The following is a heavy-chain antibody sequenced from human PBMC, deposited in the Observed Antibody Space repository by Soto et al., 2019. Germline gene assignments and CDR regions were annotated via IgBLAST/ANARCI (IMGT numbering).Heavy chain of an antibody. V-gene: IGHV3-7*03. CDR3: ARYPPYSYGLFRY. CDR2: IKQDGSEK. CDR1: GFTFSSYW. D-gene: IGHD5-18*01. J-gene: IGHJ4*02. Sequence: GGSLRLSCAASGFTFSSYWMSWVRQAPGKGLEWVANIKQDGSEKYYVDSVKGRFTISRENAKNSLYLQMNSLRAEDTAVYYCARYPPYSYGLFRYWGQGTLVTVSS.